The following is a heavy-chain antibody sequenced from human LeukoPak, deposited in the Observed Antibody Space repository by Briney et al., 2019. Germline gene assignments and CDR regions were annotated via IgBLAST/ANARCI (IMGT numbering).Heavy chain of an antibody. J-gene: IGHJ4*02. D-gene: IGHD6-13*01. CDR2: SNTNTGNT. Sequence: GASVKVSCKASGYTFTSFGISWVRQAPGQGLEWVGWSNTNTGNTNYAQKFQGRVTMTTDTSTSTAYVEVRSLRPDDTAVYYCARDGSSSWYQNWGQGTLVTVSS. CDR3: ARDGSSSWYQN. V-gene: IGHV1-18*01. CDR1: GYTFTSFG.